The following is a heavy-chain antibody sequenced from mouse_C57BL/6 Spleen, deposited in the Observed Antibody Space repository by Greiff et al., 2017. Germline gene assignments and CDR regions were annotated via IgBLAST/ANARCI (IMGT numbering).Heavy chain of an antibody. CDR2: IDPSDSYT. CDR1: GYTFTSYW. J-gene: IGHJ1*03. V-gene: IGHV1-50*01. D-gene: IGHD2-2*01. CDR3: ARSGGLRRSWYFDV. Sequence: QVQLQQPGAELVKPGASVKLSCKASGYTFTSYWMQWVKQRPGQGLEWIGEIDPSDSYTNYNQKFKGKATLTVDTSSSTAYMQLSSLTSEDSAVYYCARSGGLRRSWYFDVWGTGTTVTVSS.